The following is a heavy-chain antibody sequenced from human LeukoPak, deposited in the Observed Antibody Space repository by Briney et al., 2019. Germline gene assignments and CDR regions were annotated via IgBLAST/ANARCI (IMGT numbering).Heavy chain of an antibody. Sequence: SETLSLTCAVYGGSFSGYYWSWIRQPPGKGLEWIGEINHSGGTNYNPSLKSRVTISVDTSKNQFSLKLSSVTAADTAVYYCARGRERRYYYYGMDVWGQGTTVTVSS. V-gene: IGHV4-34*01. CDR3: ARGRERRYYYYGMDV. D-gene: IGHD1-1*01. CDR1: GGSFSGYY. CDR2: INHSGGT. J-gene: IGHJ6*02.